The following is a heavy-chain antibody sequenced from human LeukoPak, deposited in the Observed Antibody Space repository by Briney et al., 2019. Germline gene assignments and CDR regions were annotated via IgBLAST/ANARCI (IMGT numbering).Heavy chain of an antibody. CDR1: GGSISSYY. Sequence: SETLSLTCTVSGGSISSYYWSWIRQPPGKGLEWIGYIYYSGSTNYNPSLKSRVTISVDTSKNQFSLRLSSVTAADTAVYYCAGLWSGYYYYYYGMDVWGQGTTVTVSS. CDR3: AGLWSGYYYYYYGMDV. D-gene: IGHD3-3*01. V-gene: IGHV4-59*08. CDR2: IYYSGST. J-gene: IGHJ6*02.